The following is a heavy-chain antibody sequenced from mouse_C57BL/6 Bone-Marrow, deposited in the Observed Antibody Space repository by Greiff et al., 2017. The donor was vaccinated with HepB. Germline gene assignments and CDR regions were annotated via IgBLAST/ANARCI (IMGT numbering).Heavy chain of an antibody. J-gene: IGHJ2*01. Sequence: EVKVVESGGGLVKPGGSLKLSCAASGFTFSSYAMSWVRQTPEKRLEWVATISDGGSYTYYPDNVKGRFTISRDNAKNNLYLQMSHLKSEDTAMYYCARDLCLFDYWGQGTTLTVSS. V-gene: IGHV5-4*01. CDR3: ARDLCLFDY. CDR1: GFTFSSYA. D-gene: IGHD6-5*01. CDR2: ISDGGSYT.